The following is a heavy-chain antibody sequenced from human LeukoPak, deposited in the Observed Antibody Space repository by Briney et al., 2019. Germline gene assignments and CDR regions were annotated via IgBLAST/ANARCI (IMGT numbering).Heavy chain of an antibody. CDR1: GFTFSSYA. V-gene: IGHV3-23*01. Sequence: GGSLRLSCAASGFTFSSYAMSWVRQAPGKGLEWVSAISGSGGSTYYADSVKGRFTISRDNSKNTLYLQMNSLRAEDTAVYYCAKDNPPYYESLSAFDIWGQGTMVTVSS. D-gene: IGHD3-3*01. CDR3: AKDNPPYYESLSAFDI. CDR2: ISGSGGST. J-gene: IGHJ3*02.